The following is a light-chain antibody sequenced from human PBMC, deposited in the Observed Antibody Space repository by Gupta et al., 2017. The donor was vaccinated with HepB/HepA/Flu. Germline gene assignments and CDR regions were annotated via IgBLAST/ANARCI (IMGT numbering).Light chain of an antibody. Sequence: DRVMTQTPASLAVSLAEGATLNGMSSQNILYSANSKNYLAWYQQRTGQPPKLLIYGASIRESGVPDRFSGSGSGTDFTLTISSLQHEDLAVYFCQQYYSSPFTFGRGTKVEIK. CDR3: QQYYSSPFT. CDR2: GAS. V-gene: IGKV4-1*01. CDR1: QNILYSANSKNY. J-gene: IGKJ4*01.